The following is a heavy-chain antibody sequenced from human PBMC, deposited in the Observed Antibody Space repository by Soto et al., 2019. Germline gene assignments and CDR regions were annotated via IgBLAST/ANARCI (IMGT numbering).Heavy chain of an antibody. CDR1: GFSLSTSGVS. CDR3: AHSRCGGDCLQSYPSHYYYGMDV. V-gene: IGHV2-5*02. Sequence: QITLKESGPTLVKPTQTLTLTCTFSGFSLSTSGVSVGWIRQPPGKALEWLALIYWDDDKRYSPSLKSRLTITKDTSKTLVVLRMTNMDPVDTATYYCAHSRCGGDCLQSYPSHYYYGMDVWGQGTTVTVSS. D-gene: IGHD2-21*02. J-gene: IGHJ6*02. CDR2: IYWDDDK.